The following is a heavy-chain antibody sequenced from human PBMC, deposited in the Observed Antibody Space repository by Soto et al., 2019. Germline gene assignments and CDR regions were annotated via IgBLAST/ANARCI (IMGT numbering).Heavy chain of an antibody. CDR1: GFTFSGSA. D-gene: IGHD3-9*01. CDR2: IRSKANSYAT. Sequence: EVQLVESGGGLVQPGGSLKLSCAASGFTFSGSAMHWVRQASGKGLEWVGRIRSKANSYATAYAASVKGRFTISRDDSKSTAYLQMNSLKTEDTAVYYCTTYDIPSGDVWGQGTTVTVSS. J-gene: IGHJ6*02. CDR3: TTYDIPSGDV. V-gene: IGHV3-73*02.